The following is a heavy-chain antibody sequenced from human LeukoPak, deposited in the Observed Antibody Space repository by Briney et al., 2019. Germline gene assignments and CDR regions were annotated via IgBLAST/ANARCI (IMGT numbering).Heavy chain of an antibody. CDR2: INHSGST. D-gene: IGHD3-10*01. Sequence: SETLSLTCAVYGGSFSGYYWCWIRQSPGKGLEWIGEINHSGSTNYNPSLKSRVTISVDTSKNQFSLKLSSVTAADTAVYYCARGRYYGSGNYYYYGMDVWGQGTTVTVSS. V-gene: IGHV4-34*01. J-gene: IGHJ6*02. CDR3: ARGRYYGSGNYYYYGMDV. CDR1: GGSFSGYY.